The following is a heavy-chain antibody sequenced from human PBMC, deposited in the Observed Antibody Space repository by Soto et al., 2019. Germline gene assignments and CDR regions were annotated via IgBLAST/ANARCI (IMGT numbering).Heavy chain of an antibody. V-gene: IGHV1-18*01. Sequence: QVQLVQSGAEVRKPGASVKVSCKASGYTFTTYGISWVRQAPGQGLEWMGWISGYNGHTKYAQKFQGRVTMTTDTYTSTVYMDVRSLRSDDTAVYYCAREGEMPYYYYGLDVWGQGTTVTVSS. CDR3: AREGEMPYYYYGLDV. J-gene: IGHJ6*02. CDR2: ISGYNGHT. CDR1: GYTFTTYG. D-gene: IGHD3-16*01.